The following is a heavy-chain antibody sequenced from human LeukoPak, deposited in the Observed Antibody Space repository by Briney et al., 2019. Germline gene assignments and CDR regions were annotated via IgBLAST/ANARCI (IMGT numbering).Heavy chain of an antibody. CDR3: ARSEEVIAAACRGYYGMDV. D-gene: IGHD6-13*01. CDR1: GGSISSYY. J-gene: IGHJ6*02. V-gene: IGHV4-59*12. CDR2: IYYSGST. Sequence: SETLSLTCTVSGGSISSYYWSWIRQPPGKGLEWIGYIYYSGSTNYNPSLKSRVTISVDTSKNQFSLKLSSVTAADTAVYYCARSEEVIAAACRGYYGMDVCVQGTTVTVSS.